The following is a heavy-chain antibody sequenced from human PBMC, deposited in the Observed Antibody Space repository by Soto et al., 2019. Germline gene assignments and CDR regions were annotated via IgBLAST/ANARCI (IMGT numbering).Heavy chain of an antibody. CDR3: ARVRGYSSSPESNWFDP. J-gene: IGHJ5*02. CDR2: IYYSGST. V-gene: IGHV4-59*01. Sequence: WETLSLTCTVSGGSISSYYWSWIRQPPGKGLEWIGYIYYSGSTNYNPSLKSRVTISVDASKNQFSLKLSSVTAADTAVYYCARVRGYSSSPESNWFDPWGQGTLVTVSS. CDR1: GGSISSYY. D-gene: IGHD6-13*01.